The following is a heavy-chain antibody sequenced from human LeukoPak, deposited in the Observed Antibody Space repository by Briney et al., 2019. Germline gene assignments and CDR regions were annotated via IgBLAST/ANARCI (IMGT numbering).Heavy chain of an antibody. Sequence: GGSLRLSCAASGFTFSNYWMHWVRQAPGKGLVWVSRINRDGSSTSYADSVKGRFTISRDNAKNTLYLQKNGLRAEDTAVYYCARGPEEEYYFDYWGQGTLVTVSS. CDR3: ARGPEEEYYFDY. J-gene: IGHJ4*02. CDR2: INRDGSST. CDR1: GFTFSNYW. D-gene: IGHD3-10*01. V-gene: IGHV3-74*01.